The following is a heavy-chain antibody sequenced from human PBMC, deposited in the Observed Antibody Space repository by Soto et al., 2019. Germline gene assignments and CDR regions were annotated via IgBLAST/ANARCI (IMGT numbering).Heavy chain of an antibody. CDR2: MNPNRGNT. D-gene: IGHD3-9*01. CDR3: ARIYYDILTGRFYDAFDI. J-gene: IGHJ3*02. Sequence: GSVKVSCKASGYTFTSYDINWVRQATGQGQERMGWMNPNRGNTGYAQKLQGRDTMTRNTSITTAYMKLSSLRSEDTAVYYCARIYYDILTGRFYDAFDIWGQGTMVTVSS. V-gene: IGHV1-8*01. CDR1: GYTFTSYD.